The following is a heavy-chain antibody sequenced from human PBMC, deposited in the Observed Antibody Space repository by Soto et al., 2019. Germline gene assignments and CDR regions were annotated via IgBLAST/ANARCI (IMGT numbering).Heavy chain of an antibody. D-gene: IGHD2-8*01. CDR1: GYSFTSYW. CDR2: IYPGDSDT. V-gene: IGHV5-51*01. Sequence: EVQLVQSGAEVKKPGESLQISCKGSGYSFTSYWIGWVRQMPGKGLEWMGIIYPGDSDTRYSPSFQGQVTISADKSISTAYLQWSSLKASDTAMYYCASKEGDCTNGVCYSDYYYGMDVWGQGTTVTVSS. CDR3: ASKEGDCTNGVCYSDYYYGMDV. J-gene: IGHJ6*02.